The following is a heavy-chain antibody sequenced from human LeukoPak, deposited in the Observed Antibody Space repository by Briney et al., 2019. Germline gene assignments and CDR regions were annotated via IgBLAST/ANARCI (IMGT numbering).Heavy chain of an antibody. J-gene: IGHJ4*02. D-gene: IGHD1-26*01. V-gene: IGHV3-21*01. CDR1: GFTFSSYS. Sequence: VGSLRLSCAASGFTFSSYSMNWVRQAPGKGLEWVSSISSSSSYIYYADSVKGRFTISRDNAKNSLYLQMNSLRAEDTAVYYCARDQASGSYFYWGQGTLVTVSS. CDR2: ISSSSSYI. CDR3: ARDQASGSYFY.